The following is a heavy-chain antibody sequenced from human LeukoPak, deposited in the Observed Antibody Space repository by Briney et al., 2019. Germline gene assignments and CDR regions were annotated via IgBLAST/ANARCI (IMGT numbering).Heavy chain of an antibody. J-gene: IGHJ4*02. Sequence: GGSLRLSCAASGFTFSSYAMSWVRQAPGKGLEWVSAISGRAERTYYADSVKGRFTISRDNLKNTLNLQMNSLRAEDTAVYYCAKESAYTSPRNYYFETWGRGTLVTVSS. CDR3: AKESAYTSPRNYYFET. V-gene: IGHV3-23*01. CDR1: GFTFSSYA. D-gene: IGHD1-14*01. CDR2: ISGRAERT.